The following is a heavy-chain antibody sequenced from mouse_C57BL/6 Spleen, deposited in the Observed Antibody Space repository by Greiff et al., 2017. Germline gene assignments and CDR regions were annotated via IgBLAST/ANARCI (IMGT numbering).Heavy chain of an antibody. Sequence: VQLKESGAELVRPGASVKLSCTASGFNIKDDYMHWVKQRPEQGLEWIGWIDPENGDTEYASKFQGKATITADTSSNTAYLQLSSLTSEDTAFYYCTDWDEWFAYLGQGTLVTVSA. V-gene: IGHV14-4*01. CDR3: TDWDEWFAY. CDR2: IDPENGDT. CDR1: GFNIKDDY. D-gene: IGHD4-1*01. J-gene: IGHJ3*01.